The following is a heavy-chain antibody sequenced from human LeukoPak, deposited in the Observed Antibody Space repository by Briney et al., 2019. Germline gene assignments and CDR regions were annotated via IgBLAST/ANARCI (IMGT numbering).Heavy chain of an antibody. Sequence: GGSLRISCAASGFTFSDHYMDWVRQAPGKGLEWVGRTRNKANSYTTEYAASVKGRFTISRDDSKNSLYLQMNSLKTEDTAVYYCAREPTADAFDIWGQGTMVTVSS. D-gene: IGHD4-17*01. CDR2: TRNKANSYTT. V-gene: IGHV3-72*01. CDR3: AREPTADAFDI. CDR1: GFTFSDHY. J-gene: IGHJ3*02.